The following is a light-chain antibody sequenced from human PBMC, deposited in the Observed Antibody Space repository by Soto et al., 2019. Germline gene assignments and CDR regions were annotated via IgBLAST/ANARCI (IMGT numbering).Light chain of an antibody. V-gene: IGKV3D-15*01. CDR2: GSS. CDR1: QSVGSH. Sequence: EIVVPQSPDTLSVSPRERAALSCRTSQSVGSHLAWYQQKPGQVPRRLIYGSSNRATGIPVRFSGSGSGTEFTLTISSLQSEDLAAYYCHHYSSWPPYTFGQGTKLEIK. J-gene: IGKJ2*01. CDR3: HHYSSWPPYT.